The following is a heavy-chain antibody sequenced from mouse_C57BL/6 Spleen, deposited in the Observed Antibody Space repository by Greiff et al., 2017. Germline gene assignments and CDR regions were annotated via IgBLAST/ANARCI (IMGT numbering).Heavy chain of an antibody. CDR2: ISDGGSYT. D-gene: IGHD2-5*01. CDR3: ARDPYYSNYAWFAY. CDR1: GFTFSSYA. Sequence: EVKVVESGGGLVKPGGSLKLSCAASGFTFSSYAMSWVRQTPEKRLEWVATISDGGSYTYYPDNVKGRFTISRDNAKNNLYLQMSHLKSEDTAMYYCARDPYYSNYAWFAYWGQGTLVTVSA. J-gene: IGHJ3*01. V-gene: IGHV5-4*01.